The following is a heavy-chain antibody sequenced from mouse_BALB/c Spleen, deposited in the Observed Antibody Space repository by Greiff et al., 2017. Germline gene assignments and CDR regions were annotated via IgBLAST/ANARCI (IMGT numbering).Heavy chain of an antibody. CDR1: GFTFSSFG. J-gene: IGHJ2*01. CDR3: ARKGTNWAYYFDY. D-gene: IGHD4-1*01. Sequence: EVKLVESGGGLVQPGGSRKLSCAASGFTFSSFGMHWVRQAPEKGLEWVAYISSGSSTIYYADTVKGRFTISRDNPKNTLFLQMTSLRSEDTAMYYCARKGTNWAYYFDYWGQGTTLTVSS. V-gene: IGHV5-17*02. CDR2: ISSGSSTI.